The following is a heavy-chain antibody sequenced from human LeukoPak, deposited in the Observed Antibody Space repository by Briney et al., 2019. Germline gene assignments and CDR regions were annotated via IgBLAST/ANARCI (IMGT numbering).Heavy chain of an antibody. V-gene: IGHV3-30*01. D-gene: IGHD3-10*01. Sequence: GGSLRLSCAASGFTFSSYAMHWVRQAPGKGLEWVAVISYDGGITNYADSVKGRFTISRDNSKNTLYLQSNSLRAEDAAVYYCARDSTYYYASGSSGPHYFDYWSQGTLVTVSS. J-gene: IGHJ4*02. CDR3: ARDSTYYYASGSSGPHYFDY. CDR1: GFTFSSYA. CDR2: ISYDGGIT.